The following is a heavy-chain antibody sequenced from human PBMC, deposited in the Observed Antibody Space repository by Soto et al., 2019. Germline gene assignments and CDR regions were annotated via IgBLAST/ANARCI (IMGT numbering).Heavy chain of an antibody. V-gene: IGHV3-53*04. Sequence: GGSLRLSCAASGFTVSSNYMSWVRQAPGKGLEWVSVIYSGGSTYYADSVKGRFTISRHNSKNTLYLQMNSLRAEDTAVYYCASSWGYRGYSYLYGMDVWGKGTRVTVP. CDR1: GFTVSSNY. CDR2: IYSGGST. J-gene: IGHJ6*04. D-gene: IGHD5-18*01. CDR3: ASSWGYRGYSYLYGMDV.